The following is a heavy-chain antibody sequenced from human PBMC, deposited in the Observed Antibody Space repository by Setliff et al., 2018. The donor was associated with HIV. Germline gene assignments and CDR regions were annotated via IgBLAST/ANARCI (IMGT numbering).Heavy chain of an antibody. CDR1: GGSISSSSYY. D-gene: IGHD6-19*01. CDR3: ARDLYSSGWYGLYYYGMDV. J-gene: IGHJ6*02. V-gene: IGHV4-39*07. CDR2: IYYSGST. Sequence: LSLPCTVSGGSISSSSYYWGWIRQPPGKGLEWIGSIYYSGSTYYNPSLKSRVTISVDTSKNQFSLNLSSVTAADTAVYYCARDLYSSGWYGLYYYGMDVWGQGTTVTVSS.